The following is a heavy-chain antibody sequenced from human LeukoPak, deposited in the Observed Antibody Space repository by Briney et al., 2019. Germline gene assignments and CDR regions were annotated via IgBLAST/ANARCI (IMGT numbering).Heavy chain of an antibody. CDR1: GYTFTGYY. J-gene: IGHJ1*01. D-gene: IGHD2-2*01. CDR2: IIPIFGTA. CDR3: ARVPDIVVVPAATTNTEYFQH. V-gene: IGHV1-69*13. Sequence: SVKVSCKTSGYTFTGYYMHWVRQAPGQGLEWMGGIIPIFGTANYAQKFQGRVTITADESTSTAYMELSSLRSEDTAVYYCARVPDIVVVPAATTNTEYFQHWGQGTLVTVSS.